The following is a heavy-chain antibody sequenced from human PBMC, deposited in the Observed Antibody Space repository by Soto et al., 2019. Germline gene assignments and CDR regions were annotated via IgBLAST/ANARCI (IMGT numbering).Heavy chain of an antibody. V-gene: IGHV1-18*01. Sequence: QGHLLQSGDEVKTPGASVRVSCRASGYPFTSYGISWVRQAPGQGIEWVAWISAYNGNRDTAQKFQGRVTMTLDTSTDTAHMELGDLTSADTGVYYCARGRIVASIHDAFEIWGQGTKVTVSS. CDR3: ARGRIVASIHDAFEI. D-gene: IGHD5-12*01. J-gene: IGHJ3*02. CDR2: ISAYNGNR. CDR1: GYPFTSYG.